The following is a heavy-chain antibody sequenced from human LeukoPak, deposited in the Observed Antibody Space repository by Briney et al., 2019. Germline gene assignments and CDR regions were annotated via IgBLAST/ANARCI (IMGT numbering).Heavy chain of an antibody. D-gene: IGHD1-26*01. CDR1: GGSISSYF. CDR3: ARSLSTTWEAWFDP. CDR2: IYDTGNT. V-gene: IGHV4-59*01. Sequence: SETLSLTCTVSGGSISSYFWSWIRQPPGKGLEWIGYIYDTGNTNYNPSLKSRVTMSVDTSMNQFSLKLSSVTAADTAVYYCARSLSTTWEAWFDPWGQGTLVTVSS. J-gene: IGHJ5*02.